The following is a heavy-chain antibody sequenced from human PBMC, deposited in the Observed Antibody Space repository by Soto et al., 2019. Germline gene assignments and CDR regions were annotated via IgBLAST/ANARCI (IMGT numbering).Heavy chain of an antibody. D-gene: IGHD5-12*01. V-gene: IGHV3-53*01. CDR1: RFTVSSTY. J-gene: IGHJ6*02. Sequence: LRLSCAASRFTVSSTYMTWVRQAPGKGLEWVSVIYGGLTTSYADSVKGRFTISRDNSKNTVFLQMNSLRGEDTAVYYCAKGPVAGMDVWGQGATVTVSS. CDR2: IYGGLTT. CDR3: AKGPVAGMDV.